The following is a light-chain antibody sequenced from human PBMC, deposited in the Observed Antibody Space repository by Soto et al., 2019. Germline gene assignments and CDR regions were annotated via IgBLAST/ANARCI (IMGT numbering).Light chain of an antibody. CDR2: DTS. CDR1: QSVSDW. J-gene: IGKJ1*01. V-gene: IGKV1-5*01. CDR3: HQYNSYTWT. Sequence: TKMTQSTSTLSAAVGDRVTITCRASQSVSDWLAWYQQKPGNPPKLLIYDTSRLESAVPSRFSASGSGTEFTLTTSGLQSDDFATYYCHQYNSYTWTFGQGTKVDIK.